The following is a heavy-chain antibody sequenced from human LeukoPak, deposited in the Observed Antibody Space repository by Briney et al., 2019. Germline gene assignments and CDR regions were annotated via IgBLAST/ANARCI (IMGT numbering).Heavy chain of an antibody. CDR3: ASAVSGYRFFDY. CDR2: IYHSGST. CDR1: GYSISSGYY. J-gene: IGHJ4*02. V-gene: IGHV4-38-2*02. D-gene: IGHD3-22*01. Sequence: PSEALSLTCTVSGYSISSGYYWGWIRQPPGKGLEWIGSIYHSGSTYYNPSLKSRVTISVDTSKNQFSLKLSSVTAADTAVYYCASAVSGYRFFDYWGQGTLVTVSS.